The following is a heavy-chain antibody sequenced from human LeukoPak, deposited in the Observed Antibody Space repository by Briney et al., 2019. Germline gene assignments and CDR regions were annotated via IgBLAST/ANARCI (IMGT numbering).Heavy chain of an antibody. V-gene: IGHV3-30*02. D-gene: IGHD6-13*01. CDR3: TNSGWSD. Sequence: GGSLRLSCAASGFTFSNYGMHWVRQAPGKGLEWVAFIRYDGSNRYYTDSVRGRFTISRDNTKNSVYLQMDSLRVEDTAVYYCTNSGWSDWGQGTLVTVSS. CDR2: IRYDGSNR. CDR1: GFTFSNYG. J-gene: IGHJ4*02.